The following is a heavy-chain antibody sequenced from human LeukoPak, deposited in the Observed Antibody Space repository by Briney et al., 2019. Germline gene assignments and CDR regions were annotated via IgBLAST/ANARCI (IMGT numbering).Heavy chain of an antibody. CDR3: GRDRGYSTDLRVGYYFDY. Sequence: GGSLRLSCAASGFTFSSYSMNWVRQAPGKGLEWVSSISSSSSYVYYADSVKGRFTISRDNAKNSLYLQMNSLRAEDTAVYYCGRDRGYSTDLRVGYYFDYWGQGTLVTVPS. D-gene: IGHD2-8*02. CDR2: ISSSSSYV. V-gene: IGHV3-21*01. J-gene: IGHJ4*02. CDR1: GFTFSSYS.